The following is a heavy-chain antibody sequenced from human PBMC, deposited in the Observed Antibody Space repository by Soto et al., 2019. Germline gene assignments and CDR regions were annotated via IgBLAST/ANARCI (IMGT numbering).Heavy chain of an antibody. J-gene: IGHJ4*02. CDR3: AKDSYGGSGSYQWGNFDY. CDR2: INSNGGTA. CDR1: GFTFGSSA. D-gene: IGHD3-10*01. V-gene: IGHV3-23*01. Sequence: EVQLLEAGGGLVQPGGSLRLSCAASGFTFGSSAMSWVRQAPGKGLEWVSAINSNGGTATYPDSVQGRFTISRDNSKNTLYLQMNNLRAEDTAVYFCAKDSYGGSGSYQWGNFDYWGQGTLVTVSS.